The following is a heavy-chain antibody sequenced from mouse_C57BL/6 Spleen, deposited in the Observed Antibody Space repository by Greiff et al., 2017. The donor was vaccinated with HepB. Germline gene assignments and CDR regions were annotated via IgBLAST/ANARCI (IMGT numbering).Heavy chain of an antibody. D-gene: IGHD3-2*02. Sequence: QVQLKESGAELVRPGASVTLSCKASGYTFTDYEMHWVKQTPVHGLEWIGAIDPETGGTAYNQKFKGKAILTADKSSSTAYMELRSLTSEDSAVYYCTRYYSSGYVDWFAYWGQGTLVTVSA. CDR1: GYTFTDYE. CDR2: IDPETGGT. J-gene: IGHJ3*01. CDR3: TRYYSSGYVDWFAY. V-gene: IGHV1-15*01.